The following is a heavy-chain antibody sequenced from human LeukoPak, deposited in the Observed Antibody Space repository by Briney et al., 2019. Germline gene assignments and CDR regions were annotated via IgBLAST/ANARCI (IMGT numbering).Heavy chain of an antibody. V-gene: IGHV3-23*01. CDR2: ISGSGGST. J-gene: IGHJ4*02. D-gene: IGHD3-22*01. CDR3: AKAPYYYDGSLDY. Sequence: GGSLRLSCAASGFTFSSYAMSWVRQAPGKGLEWVSAISGSGGSTYYADSVKGRFTISRDNSKNTLYLQMNSLRAEDTALYYCAKAPYYYDGSLDYWGQGTLVTVSS. CDR1: GFTFSSYA.